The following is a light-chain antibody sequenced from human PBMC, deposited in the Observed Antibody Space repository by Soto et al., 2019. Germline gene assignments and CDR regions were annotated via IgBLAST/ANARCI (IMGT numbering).Light chain of an antibody. CDR3: QQYQIDWT. Sequence: EIVLTQSPATLSLSPGDRATLSCRASHSVGSLLAWYQQKPGQAPRLLIYDASNRATGIPARFSGSGSGTDFTLTTSSLQPDDFATYYCQQYQIDWTFGQGTKVDI. CDR2: DAS. J-gene: IGKJ1*01. V-gene: IGKV3-11*01. CDR1: HSVGSL.